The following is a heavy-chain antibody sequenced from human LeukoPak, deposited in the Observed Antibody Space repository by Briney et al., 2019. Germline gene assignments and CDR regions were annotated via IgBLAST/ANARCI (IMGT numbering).Heavy chain of an antibody. CDR1: GYTLTELS. CDR3: ATGDYGSGSYYPRTWFDP. J-gene: IGHJ5*02. CDR2: FDPEDGET. Sequence: ASVKVSCKVSGYTLTELSMHWVRQAPGKGLEWMGGFDPEDGETIYAQKFQGRVTMTEDTSTDTAYMELSSLRSEDTAVYYCATGDYGSGSYYPRTWFDPWGQGTLVTVSS. D-gene: IGHD3-10*01. V-gene: IGHV1-24*01.